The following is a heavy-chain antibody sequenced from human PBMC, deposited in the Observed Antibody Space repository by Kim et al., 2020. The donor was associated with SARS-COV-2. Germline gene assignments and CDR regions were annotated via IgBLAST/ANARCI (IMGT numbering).Heavy chain of an antibody. CDR3: SRDTVGPEDA. CDR2: T. V-gene: IGHV3-74*01. Sequence: TNHADSVKGRFNISKDSAKNMLFLHMSSLTLEDTAVYFCSRDTVGPEDAWGQGTLVTVSS. J-gene: IGHJ5*02.